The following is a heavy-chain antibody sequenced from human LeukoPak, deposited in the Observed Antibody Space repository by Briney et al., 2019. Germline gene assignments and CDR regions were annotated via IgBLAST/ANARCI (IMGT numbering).Heavy chain of an antibody. CDR3: AKEVVVVITTPTEAGFDY. D-gene: IGHD3-22*01. Sequence: PGGPLSLPCAAFGFSFTTYAMSWARQPPGKGLEWVGRIKSKTDGGTTDYAAPVKGRFTISRDDSKNTLYLQMNSLRAEDTAVYYCAKEVVVVITTPTEAGFDYWGQGTLVTVSS. V-gene: IGHV3-15*01. CDR1: GFSFTTYA. J-gene: IGHJ4*02. CDR2: IKSKTDGGTT.